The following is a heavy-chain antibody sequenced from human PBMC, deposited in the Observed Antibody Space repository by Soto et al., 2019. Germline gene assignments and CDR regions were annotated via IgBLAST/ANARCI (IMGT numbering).Heavy chain of an antibody. CDR1: GGTFSSYT. CDR3: ATLCGGDCYPPSAPPR. CDR2: IIPILGIA. Sequence: QVQLVQSGAEVKKPGSSVKVSCKASGGTFSSYTISWVRQAPGQGLEWMGRIIPILGIANYAQKFQGRVTITADKSPSTAYMELSSLRSEDTAVYYCATLCGGDCYPPSAPPRWGQGTLVTVSS. J-gene: IGHJ4*02. V-gene: IGHV1-69*02. D-gene: IGHD2-21*02.